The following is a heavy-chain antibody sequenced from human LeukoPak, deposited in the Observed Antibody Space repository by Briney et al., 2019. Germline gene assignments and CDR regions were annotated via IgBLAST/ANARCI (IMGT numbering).Heavy chain of an antibody. D-gene: IGHD3-22*01. CDR2: ISGSGDNT. CDR1: GFTVSSNY. CDR3: AKDRTTMTNYFDY. Sequence: GGSLRLSCAASGFTVSSNYMSWVRQAPGKGLEWVSAISGSGDNTFYADSVKGRFTISRDNSRNTLYLHMNSLRADDTAIYYCAKDRTTMTNYFDYWGQGTLVTVSS. V-gene: IGHV3-23*01. J-gene: IGHJ4*02.